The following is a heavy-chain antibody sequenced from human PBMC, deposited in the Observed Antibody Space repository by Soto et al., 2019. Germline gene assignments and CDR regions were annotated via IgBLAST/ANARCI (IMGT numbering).Heavy chain of an antibody. CDR1: GFTFSSYA. CDR3: ANAKVGATTGRFDY. Sequence: GSLRLSCAASGFTFSSYAMSWVRQAPGKGLEWVSAISGSGGSTYYADSVKGRFTISRDNSKNTLYLQMNSLGAEDTAVYYCANAKVGATTGRFDYWGQGTLVTVSS. V-gene: IGHV3-23*01. J-gene: IGHJ4*02. D-gene: IGHD1-26*01. CDR2: ISGSGGST.